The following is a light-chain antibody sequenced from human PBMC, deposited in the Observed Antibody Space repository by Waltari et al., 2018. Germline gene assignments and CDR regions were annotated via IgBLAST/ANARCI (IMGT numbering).Light chain of an antibody. CDR2: DAS. J-gene: IGKJ4*01. CDR3: QQCAMSPLT. V-gene: IGKV3-20*01. CDR1: QTVSKNY. Sequence: EIVLTQSPGTLSLSPGERATLSCRASQTVSKNYLAWYQQKPGQAPRLLIDDASDRATGLPDRFSGSGSGTDFTLTISRLDPEDFAVYYCQQCAMSPLTFGGGTKVEI.